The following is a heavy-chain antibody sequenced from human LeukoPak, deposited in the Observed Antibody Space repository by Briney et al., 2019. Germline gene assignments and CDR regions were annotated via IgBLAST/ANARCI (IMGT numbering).Heavy chain of an antibody. Sequence: GGSLRLSCAASGFTFSSYWMHWVRHAPGKGLVWLSRANSDGNITTYADSVRGRFTISRDNAKNTLYLQMNSLRAEDTAVYYCARRGLVPAFDIWGQGTMVSVTS. J-gene: IGHJ3*02. V-gene: IGHV3-74*01. CDR1: GFTFSSYW. CDR2: ANSDGNIT. D-gene: IGHD3-10*02. CDR3: ARRGLVPAFDI.